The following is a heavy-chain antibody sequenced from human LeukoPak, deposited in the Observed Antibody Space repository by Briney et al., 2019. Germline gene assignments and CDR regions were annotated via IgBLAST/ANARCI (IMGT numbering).Heavy chain of an antibody. CDR1: GFTFSSYG. V-gene: IGHV3-33*01. CDR2: IWYDGSNK. D-gene: IGHD3-3*01. Sequence: GRSLRLSCAASGFTFSSYGMHWVRQAPGKGLEWVAVIWYDGSNKYYADSVKGRFTISRDNSKNTLYLQMDSLRAEDTAVYYCARDKRVTIDYWGQGTLVTVSS. J-gene: IGHJ4*02. CDR3: ARDKRVTIDY.